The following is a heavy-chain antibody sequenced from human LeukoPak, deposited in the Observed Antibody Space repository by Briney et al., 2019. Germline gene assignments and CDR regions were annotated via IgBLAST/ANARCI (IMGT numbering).Heavy chain of an antibody. Sequence: SGGSLRLSCAASGFTFSSYAMSWVRQAPGKGLEWVSAISGSGGSTYYADSVKGRFTISRDNSKNTLYLQMNSLRAEDTAVYYCAKRVGRYDFWSGPIDYWGQGTLVTVSS. J-gene: IGHJ4*02. CDR2: ISGSGGST. CDR3: AKRVGRYDFWSGPIDY. V-gene: IGHV3-23*01. D-gene: IGHD3-3*01. CDR1: GFTFSSYA.